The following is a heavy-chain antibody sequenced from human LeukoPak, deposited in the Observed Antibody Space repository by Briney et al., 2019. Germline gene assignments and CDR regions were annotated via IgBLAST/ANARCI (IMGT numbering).Heavy chain of an antibody. D-gene: IGHD3-3*01. Sequence: QAGGSLRLSCAASGFTFSSYAMSWVRQAPGKGLEWVSAISGSGGSTYYADSVKGRFTISRDNSKNTLYLQMNSLRAEDTAVYYCAKAADYDFWSGYYPDPPPYYYGMDVWGQGTTVTVSS. CDR1: GFTFSSYA. CDR3: AKAADYDFWSGYYPDPPPYYYGMDV. J-gene: IGHJ6*02. CDR2: ISGSGGST. V-gene: IGHV3-23*01.